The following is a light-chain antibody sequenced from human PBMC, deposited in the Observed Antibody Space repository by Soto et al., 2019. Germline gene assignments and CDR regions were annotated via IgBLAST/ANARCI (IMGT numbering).Light chain of an antibody. CDR3: LQYNSAPRT. CDR2: GAS. CDR1: QGIRND. J-gene: IGKJ1*01. Sequence: DLQMTQSPASLSASVGDRVTITCRASQGIRNDVGWYQQKPGKAPKRLIYGASNLQSGVPSRFSGSGSGAEFTLTISSLQPEDFATYYCLQYNSAPRTFGQGTKVEIK. V-gene: IGKV1-17*01.